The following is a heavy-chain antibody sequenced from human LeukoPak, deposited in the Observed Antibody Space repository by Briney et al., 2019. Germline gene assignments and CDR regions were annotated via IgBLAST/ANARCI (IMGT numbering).Heavy chain of an antibody. CDR2: ISYDGSNK. J-gene: IGHJ4*02. CDR1: GFTFSSYG. V-gene: IGHV3-30*18. CDR3: AKVPGYGSGPLNY. D-gene: IGHD3-10*01. Sequence: PGGSLRLSCAASGFTFSSYGMHWVRQAPGKGLEWVAVISYDGSNKYYADSVKGRFTISRDNSKNTLYLQMNSLRAEDAAVYYCAKVPGYGSGPLNYWGQGTLVTVSS.